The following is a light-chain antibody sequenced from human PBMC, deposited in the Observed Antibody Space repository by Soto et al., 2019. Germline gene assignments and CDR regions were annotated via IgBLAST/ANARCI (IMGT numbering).Light chain of an antibody. Sequence: QSALTQPPSASGSPGQSVTISCTGTSSDVGGYNSVSWYQQHPGKAPELMIYEVNNRPSGVSNRFSGSKSGNTASLTISGLQAEDEADYYCSSYTSSSTLVFGTGTKLTVL. CDR1: SSDVGGYNS. J-gene: IGLJ1*01. V-gene: IGLV2-14*01. CDR3: SSYTSSSTLV. CDR2: EVN.